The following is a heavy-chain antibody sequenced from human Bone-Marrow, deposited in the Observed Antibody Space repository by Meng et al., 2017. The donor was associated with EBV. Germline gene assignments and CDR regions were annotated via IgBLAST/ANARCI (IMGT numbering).Heavy chain of an antibody. CDR1: VLSFSNYV. D-gene: IGHD1-14*01. V-gene: IGHV3-30*18. CDR3: AKDLSGRFDP. J-gene: IGHJ5*02. CDR2: LPSDGSHNK. Sequence: SRAAVVQPCSAPSLSGVALVLSFSNYVFHWVRQVPGKGPEWVEILPSDGSHNKYYADSVKSRFTISRDNSKNTLYLQMNSLRIEDTAVYYCAKDLSGRFDPWGQGTLVTVSS.